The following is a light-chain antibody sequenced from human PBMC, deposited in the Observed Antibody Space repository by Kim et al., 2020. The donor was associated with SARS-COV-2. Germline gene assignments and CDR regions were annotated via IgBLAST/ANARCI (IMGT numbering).Light chain of an antibody. CDR2: DNH. CDR1: SSNVGSNT. J-gene: IGLJ3*02. CDR3: ATWDDSLNAWV. Sequence: GQRFTISCSGSSSNVGSNTVNWYQQLPGTAPKLLIYDNHQRPSGVPDRFSGSKSGTSASLAISGLQSEDEADYYCATWDDSLNAWVFGGGTQLTVL. V-gene: IGLV1-44*01.